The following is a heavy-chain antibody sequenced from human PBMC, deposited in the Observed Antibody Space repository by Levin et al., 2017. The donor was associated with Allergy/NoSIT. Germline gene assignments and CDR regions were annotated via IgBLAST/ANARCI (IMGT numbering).Heavy chain of an antibody. V-gene: IGHV3-15*01. CDR1: GFTFNNAW. CDR2: IKSKTDGRTT. Sequence: GGSLRLSCAASGFTFNNAWMSWVRQAPGKGLEWVGRIKSKTDGRTTDYAAPVKGRFTISRDDSKNTLYLQMNSLKTEDTAAYYCTTGTIGLRWGQGTLVTVSS. CDR3: TTGTIGLR. J-gene: IGHJ4*02. D-gene: IGHD2-8*01.